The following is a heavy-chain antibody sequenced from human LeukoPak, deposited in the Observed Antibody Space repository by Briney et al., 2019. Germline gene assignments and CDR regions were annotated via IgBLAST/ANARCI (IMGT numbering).Heavy chain of an antibody. Sequence: ASVKVSCTASGYTFSGTGWYLCWLRQAPGQGLECMGCIHPNNGDTAYAQKFEGRVAMTRDTSISTAYMELRRLRPDDTAVYFCARDGPAQMVDLDYWGQGTLVTVSS. CDR3: ARDGPAQMVDLDY. CDR2: IHPNNGDT. J-gene: IGHJ4*02. CDR1: GYTFSGTGWY. V-gene: IGHV1-2*02. D-gene: IGHD3-10*01.